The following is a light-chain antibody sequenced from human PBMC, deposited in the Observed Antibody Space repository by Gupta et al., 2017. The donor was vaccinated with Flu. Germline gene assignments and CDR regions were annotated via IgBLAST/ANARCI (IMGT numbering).Light chain of an antibody. J-gene: IGLJ2*01. V-gene: IGLV2-11*01. Sequence: SVTISCTGTSSDVGGYNYVSWYQQDPGKAPKLMIYDVSKRPSGVPDRFSGSKAGNTASLTISVLQAEDDADYYGCSYAGSYTLVFGGGTKLTVL. CDR3: CSYAGSYTLV. CDR2: DVS. CDR1: SSDVGGYNY.